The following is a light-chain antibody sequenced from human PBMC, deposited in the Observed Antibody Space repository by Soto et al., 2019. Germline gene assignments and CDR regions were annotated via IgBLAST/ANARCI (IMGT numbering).Light chain of an antibody. Sequence: IVLTQSPFTLSLSPGERATLSCRASQSVTSSLAWFQQKPGQAPRLLIYDVSVRATGIPARFSGSGSGTDFTLTISSLDPEDFAVYYCQQRTSWPTFGGGTKVDIK. CDR3: QQRTSWPT. V-gene: IGKV3-11*01. CDR2: DVS. CDR1: QSVTSS. J-gene: IGKJ4*01.